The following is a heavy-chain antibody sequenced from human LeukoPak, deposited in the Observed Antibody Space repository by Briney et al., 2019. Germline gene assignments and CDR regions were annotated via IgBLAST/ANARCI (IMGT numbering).Heavy chain of an antibody. CDR3: ARDLLGLWFGES. CDR2: IYSGGRT. J-gene: IGHJ5*02. V-gene: IGHV3-66*02. D-gene: IGHD3-10*01. Sequence: GGCLRLSCAASGFTISSNYMSWGRQAPGRGVEWVSVIYSGGRTYYADSVKGRFTISRDNSKNTLYLQMNSLRAEDTAVYYCARDLLGLWFGESWGQGTLVTVSS. CDR1: GFTISSNY.